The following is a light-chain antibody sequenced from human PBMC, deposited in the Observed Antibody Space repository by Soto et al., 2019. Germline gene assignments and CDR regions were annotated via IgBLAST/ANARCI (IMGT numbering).Light chain of an antibody. CDR1: SSDLGGYNF. CDR3: CSYTSSSPDV. Sequence: QSVLTQPASVSGSPGQSITISCTGTSSDLGGYNFVSWYQHHPGKAPKLMIYQVSNRPSGVSNRFSGSKSGNTASLTISGLQAEDEADYYCCSYTSSSPDVFGTGTQLTVL. J-gene: IGLJ7*01. CDR2: QVS. V-gene: IGLV2-14*01.